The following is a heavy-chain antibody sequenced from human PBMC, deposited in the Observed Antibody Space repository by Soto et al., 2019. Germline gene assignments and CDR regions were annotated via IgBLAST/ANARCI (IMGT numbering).Heavy chain of an antibody. Sequence: VGSLRLSCAASGFTFSSYSMNWVRQAPGKGLEWVSSISSSSSYIYYADSVKGRFTISRDNAKNSLYLQMNSLRAEDTAVYYCARRRGYCSSTSCPPIDYWGQGTLVTVSS. V-gene: IGHV3-21*01. J-gene: IGHJ4*02. CDR1: GFTFSSYS. CDR2: ISSSSSYI. D-gene: IGHD2-2*01. CDR3: ARRRGYCSSTSCPPIDY.